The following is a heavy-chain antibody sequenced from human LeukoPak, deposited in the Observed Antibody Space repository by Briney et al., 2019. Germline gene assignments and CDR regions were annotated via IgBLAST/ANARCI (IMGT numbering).Heavy chain of an antibody. CDR2: INHSGST. J-gene: IGHJ6*03. V-gene: IGHV4-34*01. CDR3: ARRYGSGSRFAHYYYYYYMDV. CDR1: GGSFSGHY. Sequence: PSETLSLTCAVYGGSFSGHYWSWIRQPPGKGLEWIGEINHSGSTNYNPSLKSRVTISVDTSKKRFSLKLSSVTAADTAVYYCARRYGSGSRFAHYYYYYYMDVWGKGTTVTISS. D-gene: IGHD3-10*01.